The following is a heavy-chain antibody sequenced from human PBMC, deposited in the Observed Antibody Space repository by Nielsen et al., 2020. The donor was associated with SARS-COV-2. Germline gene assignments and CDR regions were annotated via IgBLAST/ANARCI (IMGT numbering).Heavy chain of an antibody. CDR1: GYTFTSYY. CDR2: INPSGGST. Sequence: ASVKVSCKASGYTFTSYYMHWVRQAPGQGLEWMGIINPSGGSTSYAQKFQGRVTMTRDTSTSTVYMELSSLRSEDTAVYYCARDTTIYGVLYYFDYWGQGTLVTVSS. J-gene: IGHJ4*02. CDR3: ARDTTIYGVLYYFDY. D-gene: IGHD4-17*01. V-gene: IGHV1-46*01.